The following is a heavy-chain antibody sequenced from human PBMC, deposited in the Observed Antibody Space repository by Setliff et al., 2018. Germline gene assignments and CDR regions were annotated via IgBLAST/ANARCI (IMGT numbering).Heavy chain of an antibody. J-gene: IGHJ6*03. D-gene: IGHD3-10*01. CDR3: ARASRFGTIKYRGDYYMDV. CDR1: GYTFTTYA. Sequence: ASVKVSCKASGYTFTTYAISWMRQAPGQGLEWMGWINTNTGNPSYAQGFTGRFVFSLDTSVSTAYLQISSLKAEDTALYYRARASRFGTIKYRGDYYMDVWG. CDR2: INTNTGNP. V-gene: IGHV7-4-1*02.